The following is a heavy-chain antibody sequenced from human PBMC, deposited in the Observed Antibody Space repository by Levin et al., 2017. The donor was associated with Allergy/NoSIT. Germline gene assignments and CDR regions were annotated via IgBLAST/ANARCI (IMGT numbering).Heavy chain of an antibody. D-gene: IGHD2-15*01. CDR2: INQDGSEK. J-gene: IGHJ4*02. CDR1: GFSFSSHW. V-gene: IGHV3-7*01. CDR3: ARDGVDAGVYFDY. Sequence: GESLKISCAASGFSFSSHWMSWVRQAPGKGLEWVANINQDGSEKYYVDSVKGRLTVSRDNAKNSLYLQMSSLRAEDTAVYYCARDGVDAGVYFDYWGQGTLVTVSS.